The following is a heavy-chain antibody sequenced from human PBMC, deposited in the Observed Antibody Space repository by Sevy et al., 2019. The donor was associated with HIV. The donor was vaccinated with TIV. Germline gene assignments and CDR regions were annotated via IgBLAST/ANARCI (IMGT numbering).Heavy chain of an antibody. D-gene: IGHD1-26*01. CDR3: AREHTGSFPDF. CDR2: ISRASDSI. J-gene: IGHJ4*02. Sequence: GGSLRLSCAASGFTCRDYPMNWIRQAPGKGLEWLSYISRASDSIYYADSVMGRFTVSRDNAKNSLYLQMDRLSDEDTAIYYCAREHTGSFPDFWGQGTLVTVSS. V-gene: IGHV3-48*02. CDR1: GFTCRDYP.